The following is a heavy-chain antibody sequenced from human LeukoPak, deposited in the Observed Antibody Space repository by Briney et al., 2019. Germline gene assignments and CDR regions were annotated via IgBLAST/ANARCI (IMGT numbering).Heavy chain of an antibody. V-gene: IGHV1-46*03. CDR2: INPSGGST. J-gene: IGHJ4*02. D-gene: IGHD3-3*01. Sequence: ASVKVSCKASGYTFTSYYMHWVRQAPGQGLEWMGIINPSGGSTSYAQKFRGRVTMTRDTSTSTVYMELSSLRSEDTAVYYCARADYDFWSGYLFFDYWGQGTLVTVSS. CDR1: GYTFTSYY. CDR3: ARADYDFWSGYLFFDY.